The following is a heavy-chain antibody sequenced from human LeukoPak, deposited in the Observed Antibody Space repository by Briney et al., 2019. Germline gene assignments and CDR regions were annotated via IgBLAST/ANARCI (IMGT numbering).Heavy chain of an antibody. V-gene: IGHV4-30-2*01. J-gene: IGHJ5*02. D-gene: IGHD2-15*01. Sequence: SETLSLTCTVSGGSMSPYHWGWIRQPPGKGLEWIGYIYHSGSTYYNPSLKSRVTISVDRSKNQFSLKLSSVTAADTAVYYCARAGRVGWFDPWGQGTLVTVSS. CDR3: ARAGRVGWFDP. CDR2: IYHSGST. CDR1: GGSMSPYH.